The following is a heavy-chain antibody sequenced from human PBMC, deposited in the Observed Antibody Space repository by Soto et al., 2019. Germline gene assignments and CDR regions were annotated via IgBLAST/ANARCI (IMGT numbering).Heavy chain of an antibody. D-gene: IGHD6-19*01. Sequence: GASVKVSCKASGYTFTNYGISWVRQAPGQGLDWMGWISTDNGITNTAQKVQGRVTMTTDTSTTTAYMELESLRSDDTAVYYCTRVRGTSMTVDGGAFDIWGQGTMVTVSS. CDR3: TRVRGTSMTVDGGAFDI. CDR1: GYTFTNYG. J-gene: IGHJ3*02. V-gene: IGHV1-18*01. CDR2: ISTDNGIT.